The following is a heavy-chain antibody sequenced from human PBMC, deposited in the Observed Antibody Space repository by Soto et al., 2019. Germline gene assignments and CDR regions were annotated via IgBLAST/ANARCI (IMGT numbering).Heavy chain of an antibody. Sequence: HPGGSLRLSCSASGFTFSIYAMHWVRQAPGKGLEYVSSISTNGGSTDYADSVKGRFTISRDNSKNTVYLQMSSLRAEDTAVYYCVKEFDYYDSSKGSHFDYWGQGTLVTVSS. J-gene: IGHJ4*02. V-gene: IGHV3-64D*06. CDR1: GFTFSIYA. CDR3: VKEFDYYDSSKGSHFDY. D-gene: IGHD3-22*01. CDR2: ISTNGGST.